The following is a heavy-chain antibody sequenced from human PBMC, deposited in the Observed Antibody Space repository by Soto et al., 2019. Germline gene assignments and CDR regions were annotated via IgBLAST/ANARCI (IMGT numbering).Heavy chain of an antibody. V-gene: IGHV3-23*01. CDR3: AKDGQYRTDGFDV. CDR2: LSRGGGTT. Sequence: EAQLLESGGDWAQPGGSLRLSCAASGFTFSRHGMSWVRQAPGKGLEWIAGLSRGGGTTYYADSVKGRFTISRDNSKNTLDLIMNSLKVEDTALYYCAKDGQYRTDGFDVWGQGTMVTVSS. CDR1: GFTFSRHG. D-gene: IGHD6-6*01. J-gene: IGHJ3*01.